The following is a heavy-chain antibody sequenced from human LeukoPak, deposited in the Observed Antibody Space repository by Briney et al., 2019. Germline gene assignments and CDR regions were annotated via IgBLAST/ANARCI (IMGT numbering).Heavy chain of an antibody. V-gene: IGHV4-34*01. J-gene: IGHJ5*02. CDR1: GGSTSSDY. D-gene: IGHD1-20*01. CDR2: INHSGST. Sequence: SETLSLTCTVSGGSTSSDYWSWIRQPPGKGLEWIGEINHSGSTNYNPSLKSRVTISVDTSKNQFSLKLSSVTAADTAVYYCARRRITRDYDWFDPWGQGTLVTVSS. CDR3: ARRRITRDYDWFDP.